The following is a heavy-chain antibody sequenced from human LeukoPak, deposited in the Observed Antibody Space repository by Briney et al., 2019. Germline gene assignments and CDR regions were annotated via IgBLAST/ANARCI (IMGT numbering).Heavy chain of an antibody. Sequence: ASVKVSCKTSGYTFTDYYLHWVRQAPGQGLEWVGWIHPNTGATHYAQKFQGRLTMTRDTSISTVYMELTRLRSDDTAVYYCARDMGRYCGYDYDYWGQGTLVTASS. J-gene: IGHJ4*02. CDR3: ARDMGRYCGYDYDY. V-gene: IGHV1-2*02. D-gene: IGHD5-12*01. CDR2: IHPNTGAT. CDR1: GYTFTDYY.